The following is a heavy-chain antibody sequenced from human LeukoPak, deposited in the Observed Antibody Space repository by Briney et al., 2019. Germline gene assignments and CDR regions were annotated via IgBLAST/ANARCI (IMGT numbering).Heavy chain of an antibody. J-gene: IGHJ5*02. Sequence: SETLSLTCTVSGGSISSSSYYWGWIRQPPGKGLEWIGYIYYSGSTNYNPSLKSRVTISVDTSKNQFSLKLSSVTAADTAVYYCARGHCSSISCSRNWFDPWGQGTLVTVSS. CDR1: GGSISSSSYY. V-gene: IGHV4-61*05. CDR3: ARGHCSSISCSRNWFDP. D-gene: IGHD2-2*01. CDR2: IYYSGST.